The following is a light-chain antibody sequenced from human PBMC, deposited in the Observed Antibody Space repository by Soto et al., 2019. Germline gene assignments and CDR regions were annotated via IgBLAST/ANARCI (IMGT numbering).Light chain of an antibody. V-gene: IGKV3-15*01. CDR2: DTS. CDR3: QQYNNWPPIT. Sequence: EIVMTQSPATLSLSPVEIATLSCRASQSVSIKLAWYQQRPGQAPRLLIYDTSTRATGIPARFSGSGSGTEFTLTISSLQSEDFAVYYCQQYNNWPPITFGQGTRLEIK. J-gene: IGKJ5*01. CDR1: QSVSIK.